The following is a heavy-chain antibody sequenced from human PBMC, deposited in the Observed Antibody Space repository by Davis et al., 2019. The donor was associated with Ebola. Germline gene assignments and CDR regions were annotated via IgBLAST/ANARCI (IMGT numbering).Heavy chain of an antibody. Sequence: GGSLRLSCAASGFTFSNYAMSWVRQAPGKGLEWVSAISGSGGSTYYADSVKGRFTIYRDNSQNTLLLQMSSLTTEDTAVYYCVKWGAYWGQGTLVTVSS. CDR2: ISGSGGST. V-gene: IGHV3-23*01. CDR3: VKWGAY. J-gene: IGHJ4*02. CDR1: GFTFSNYA. D-gene: IGHD3-16*01.